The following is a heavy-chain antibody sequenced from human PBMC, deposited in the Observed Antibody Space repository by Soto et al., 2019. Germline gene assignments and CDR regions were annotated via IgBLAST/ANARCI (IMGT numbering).Heavy chain of an antibody. J-gene: IGHJ4*02. V-gene: IGHV5-51*01. D-gene: IGHD2-21*01. CDR3: ARTDGYEIEY. CDR2: IYPGDSDT. CDR1: GYSFVSYW. Sequence: PGESLKISCQGSGYSFVSYWIARVRQMPGKGLEWMGSIYPGDSDTTNSPSFQGQVTMSVEKSITTVYLQWSSLKASDTAMYYCARTDGYEIEYWGQGTLVTVSS.